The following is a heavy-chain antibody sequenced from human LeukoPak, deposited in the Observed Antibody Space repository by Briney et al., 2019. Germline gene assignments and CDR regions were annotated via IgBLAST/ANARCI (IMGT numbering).Heavy chain of an antibody. CDR3: AVKLGYCSGGSCTGRFDP. CDR2: MNPNSGNT. CDR1: GYTCTSYD. Sequence: GASVKLSCKASGYTCTSYDINWVRQATGQGLEWKGWMNPNSGNTGYAQKFQGRVTMTRNTSISTAYMELSSLRSEDTAVYYCAVKLGYCSGGSCTGRFDPWGQGTLVTVSS. J-gene: IGHJ5*02. V-gene: IGHV1-8*02. D-gene: IGHD2-15*01.